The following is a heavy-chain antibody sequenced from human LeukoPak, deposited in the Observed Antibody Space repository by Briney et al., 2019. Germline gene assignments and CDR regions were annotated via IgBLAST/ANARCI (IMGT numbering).Heavy chain of an antibody. V-gene: IGHV3-15*01. CDR2: IKSKTDGGTT. Sequence: GGSLRLSCAASGLTFSNAWMSWVRQAPGKGLEWVGRIKSKTDGGTTDYAAPVKGRFTISRDDSKNTLYLQMNSLRAEDTAVYYCARDSMGQYSGQLWGFDYWGQGTLVTVSS. CDR3: ARDSMGQYSGQLWGFDY. CDR1: GLTFSNAW. D-gene: IGHD1-26*01. J-gene: IGHJ4*02.